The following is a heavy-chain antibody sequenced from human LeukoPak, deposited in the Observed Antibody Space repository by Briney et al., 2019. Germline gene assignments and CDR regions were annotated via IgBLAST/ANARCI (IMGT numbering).Heavy chain of an antibody. CDR2: IYSGGST. Sequence: PGGSLRLSCAASGFTVSSNYMSWVRQAPGKGLEWVSVIYSGGSTYYADSVKGRFTISRDNSKNTLYLQMNSLRAEDTAVYYCAKDRLKRGAAAGKEYYYGMDVWGQGTTVTVSS. CDR3: AKDRLKRGAAAGKEYYYGMDV. D-gene: IGHD6-13*01. V-gene: IGHV3-53*01. CDR1: GFTVSSNY. J-gene: IGHJ6*02.